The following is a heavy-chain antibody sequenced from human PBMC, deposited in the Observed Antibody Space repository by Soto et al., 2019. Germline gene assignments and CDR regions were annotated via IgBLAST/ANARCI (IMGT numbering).Heavy chain of an antibody. CDR1: GGTFSSYA. CDR2: IIPIFGTA. Sequence: SVKVSCKASGGTFSSYAISWVRQAPGQGLEWMGGIIPIFGTANYAQKFQGRVTITADESTSTAYMELSSLRSEDTAVYYCARAPRGYYYDSGGYSYYFDYWGQGTLVTVSS. D-gene: IGHD3-22*01. J-gene: IGHJ4*02. V-gene: IGHV1-69*13. CDR3: ARAPRGYYYDSGGYSYYFDY.